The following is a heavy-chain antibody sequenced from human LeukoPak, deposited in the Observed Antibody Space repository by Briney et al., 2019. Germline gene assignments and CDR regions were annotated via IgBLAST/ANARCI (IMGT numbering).Heavy chain of an antibody. J-gene: IGHJ1*01. Sequence: GGSLRLSCAASGFTFSTYWMHWVRQAPGKGLVWVSRIKSDGSTNYADSAKGRFTISRDNAKNTVSLHMNSLRPEDTGVYYCARAPSEIGGYYPEYFRHWGQGTLVTVSS. CDR1: GFTFSTYW. V-gene: IGHV3-74*01. D-gene: IGHD3-22*01. CDR2: IKSDGST. CDR3: ARAPSEIGGYYPEYFRH.